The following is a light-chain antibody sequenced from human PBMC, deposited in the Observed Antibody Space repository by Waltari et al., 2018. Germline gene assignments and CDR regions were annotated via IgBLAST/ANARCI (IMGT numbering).Light chain of an antibody. Sequence: IVLTQSPGTLSLSLGETATLACRASQGVGRSLAWYQQNPGQAPRLLIYDASRRATGIPDRFSGSGSGTDFSLTISTLEPEDFAVYYCQHYVRLPATFGQGTKVEI. CDR2: DAS. V-gene: IGKV3-20*01. J-gene: IGKJ1*01. CDR3: QHYVRLPAT. CDR1: QGVGRS.